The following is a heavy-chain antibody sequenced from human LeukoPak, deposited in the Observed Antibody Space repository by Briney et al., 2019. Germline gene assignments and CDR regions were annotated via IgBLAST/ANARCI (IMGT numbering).Heavy chain of an antibody. CDR1: GFTFGDNA. D-gene: IGHD7-27*01. J-gene: IGHJ4*02. CDR3: AKVVGRGSGDPD. V-gene: IGHV3-49*04. Sequence: PGRSLRLSCTASGFTFGDNALSWVRQAPGKGLEWVGFIRSKAYGGTTEYAASVKGRFTISRDDSKSIAYLQMNSLRAEDTAVYYCAKVVGRGSGDPDWGQGTLVTVSS. CDR2: IRSKAYGGTT.